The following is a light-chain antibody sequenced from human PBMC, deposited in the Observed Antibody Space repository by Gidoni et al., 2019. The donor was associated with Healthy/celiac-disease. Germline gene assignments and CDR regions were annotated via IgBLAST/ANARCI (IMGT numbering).Light chain of an antibody. CDR3: CSYAGSSTAVV. CDR2: EGS. CDR1: SSDVGSYNL. V-gene: IGLV2-23*01. Sequence: QSALTQPASVSGSPGPSITLSCTGTSSDVGSYNLVSWYQQHPGKAPKLMIYEGSKRPSGVSNRSSGSKSGNTASLTISGLQAEDEADYYCCSYAGSSTAVVFGGGTKLTVL. J-gene: IGLJ2*01.